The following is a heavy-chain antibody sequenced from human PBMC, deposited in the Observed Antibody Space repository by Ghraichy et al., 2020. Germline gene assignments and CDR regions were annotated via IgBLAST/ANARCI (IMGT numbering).Heavy chain of an antibody. D-gene: IGHD3-22*01. V-gene: IGHV3-11*06. CDR3: ARGKSPYYDSSGYYHSFDY. CDR1: GFTFSDYY. Sequence: GGSLRLSCAASGFTFSDYYMSWIRQAPGKGLEWVSYISSSSYTNYADSVKGRFTISRDNAKNSLYLQMNSLRAEDTAVYYCARGKSPYYDSSGYYHSFDYWGQGTLVTVSS. CDR2: ISSSSYT. J-gene: IGHJ4*02.